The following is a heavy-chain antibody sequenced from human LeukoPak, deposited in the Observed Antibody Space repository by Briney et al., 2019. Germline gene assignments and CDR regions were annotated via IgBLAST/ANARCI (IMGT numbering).Heavy chain of an antibody. CDR1: GYTFTSYG. D-gene: IGHD2-15*01. J-gene: IGHJ4*02. CDR2: ISANNGNT. CDR3: ARDIARWXXXSFDH. Sequence: ASVKVSCKASGYTFTSYGISWVRQAPGQGLEWMGWISANNGNTNYVQKLQGRVTMTTDTSTSTAYMEVRSLRSDDTAVYYCARDIARWXXXSFDHWGQGTLVTVSS. V-gene: IGHV1-18*01.